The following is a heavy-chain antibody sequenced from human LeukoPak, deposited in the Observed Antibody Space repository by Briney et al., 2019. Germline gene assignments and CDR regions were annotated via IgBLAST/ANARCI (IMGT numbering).Heavy chain of an antibody. Sequence: SETLSLTCAVSGYSISSGYYWGWIRQPPGKGLEWIGSIYHSGSTYYNPSLKSRVTISVDTSKNQFSLKLSSVTAADTAVYYCARHPLAYYEGSGYAGTHFDFWGQGTMVTVSS. J-gene: IGHJ4*02. CDR3: ARHPLAYYEGSGYAGTHFDF. CDR2: IYHSGST. CDR1: GYSISSGYY. D-gene: IGHD3-22*01. V-gene: IGHV4-38-2*01.